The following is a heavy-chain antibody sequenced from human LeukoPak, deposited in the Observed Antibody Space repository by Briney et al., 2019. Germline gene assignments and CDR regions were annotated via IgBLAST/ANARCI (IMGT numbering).Heavy chain of an antibody. J-gene: IGHJ4*02. CDR2: ISSSSSYI. D-gene: IGHD1-26*01. V-gene: IGHV3-21*01. Sequence: PGGSLRLSCAASGFTFSSYSMNWVRQAPGKGLQWVSSISSSSSYIYYADSVKGRFTISRDNAKNSLYLQMNSLRAEDTAVYYCAREVGATVIDYWGQGTLVTVSS. CDR3: AREVGATVIDY. CDR1: GFTFSSYS.